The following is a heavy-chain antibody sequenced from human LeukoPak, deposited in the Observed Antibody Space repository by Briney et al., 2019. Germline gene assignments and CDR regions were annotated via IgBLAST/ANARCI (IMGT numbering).Heavy chain of an antibody. CDR2: ISWNSGSI. Sequence: GGSLRLSCAGSGFTFDEHAMHWVRQAPGKGLEWVSGISWNSGSIAYADSVEGRFTISRDNAKNLLFLQMSSLRAADTALYYCVKGHCSSSSCFPNYYYYMDVWGTGTTVTVSS. CDR3: VKGHCSSSSCFPNYYYYMDV. J-gene: IGHJ6*03. CDR1: GFTFDEHA. D-gene: IGHD2-15*01. V-gene: IGHV3-9*01.